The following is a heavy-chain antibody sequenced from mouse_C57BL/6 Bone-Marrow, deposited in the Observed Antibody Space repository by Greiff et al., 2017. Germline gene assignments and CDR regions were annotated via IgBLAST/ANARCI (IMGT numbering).Heavy chain of an antibody. Sequence: VQLQQSGPELVKPGASVKISCKASGYAFSSSWMNWVKQRPGKGLEWIGRIYPGDGDTNYNGKFKGKATLTADNSSSTAYMQLSSLTSEDSAVYFCAGYYYGSSYEDFDYWGQGTTLTVSS. CDR2: IYPGDGDT. D-gene: IGHD1-1*01. J-gene: IGHJ2*01. CDR1: GYAFSSSW. V-gene: IGHV1-82*01. CDR3: AGYYYGSSYEDFDY.